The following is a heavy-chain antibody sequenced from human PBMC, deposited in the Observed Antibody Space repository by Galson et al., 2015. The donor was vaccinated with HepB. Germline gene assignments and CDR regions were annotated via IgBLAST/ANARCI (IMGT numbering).Heavy chain of an antibody. Sequence: QSGAEVKKPGESLKISCKGSGYSFTSYWIGWVRQMPGKGLEWMGIIYPGDSDTRYSPSFQGQVTISADKSISTAYLQWSSLKASDTAMYYCARIGYTTRYCGGDCYGNWFVPWGQGTLVTVSS. V-gene: IGHV5-51*01. D-gene: IGHD2-21*02. CDR2: IYPGDSDT. J-gene: IGHJ5*02. CDR3: ARIGYTTRYCGGDCYGNWFVP. CDR1: GYSFTSYW.